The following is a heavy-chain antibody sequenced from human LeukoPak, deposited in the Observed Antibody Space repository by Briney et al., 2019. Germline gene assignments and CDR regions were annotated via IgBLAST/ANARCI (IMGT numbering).Heavy chain of an antibody. Sequence: SETLSLTCAVYGGSFSGYYWSWIRQPPGKGLEWIGEINHSGSTNYNPSLKSRATISVDTSKNQFSLKLSSVTAADTAVYYCGRGKGNYYDSSGLDFWGQGNL. D-gene: IGHD3-22*01. V-gene: IGHV4-34*01. J-gene: IGHJ4*02. CDR1: GGSFSGYY. CDR2: INHSGST. CDR3: GRGKGNYYDSSGLDF.